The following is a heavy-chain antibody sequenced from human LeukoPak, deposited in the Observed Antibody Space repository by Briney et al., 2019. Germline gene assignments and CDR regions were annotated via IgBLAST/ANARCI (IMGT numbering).Heavy chain of an antibody. CDR1: GFTFSSYA. D-gene: IGHD4-17*01. CDR3: AKATPPLSYGDYNGPYYGMDV. Sequence: GGSLRLSCAASGFTFSSYAMSWVRQAPGKGLEWVSAISGSGGSTYYADSVKGRFTISRDNSKNTLYLQMNSLRAEDTAVYYCAKATPPLSYGDYNGPYYGMDVWGQGTTVTVSS. J-gene: IGHJ6*02. V-gene: IGHV3-23*01. CDR2: ISGSGGST.